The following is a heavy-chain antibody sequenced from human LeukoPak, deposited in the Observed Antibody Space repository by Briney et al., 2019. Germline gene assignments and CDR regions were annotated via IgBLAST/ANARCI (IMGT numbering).Heavy chain of an antibody. D-gene: IGHD5-18*01. V-gene: IGHV1-2*02. CDR3: ARVRVYSYGYLGY. CDR1: GYTFTGYY. CDR2: INPNSGGT. Sequence: ASVKVCCKASGYTFTGYYMHWVRQAPGQGLEWMGGINPNSGGTNYAQKVQGRVTMTRDTSISTAYMELSRLRSDDTAVYYCARVRVYSYGYLGYWGQGTLVTVSS. J-gene: IGHJ4*02.